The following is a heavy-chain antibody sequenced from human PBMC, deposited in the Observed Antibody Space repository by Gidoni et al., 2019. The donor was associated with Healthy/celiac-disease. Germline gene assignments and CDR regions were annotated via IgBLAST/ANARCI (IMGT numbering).Heavy chain of an antibody. V-gene: IGHV3-9*01. CDR2: ISWNSGSI. Sequence: EVQLVESVGGLVQPGRSLRLSCSASGFTFYDYAMHWVRQAPGKGLEWVSGISWNSGSIGYADSVKGRFTISRDNAKNSLYLQMNSLRAEDTALYYCAKDYGREYYDFWSSYFDYWGQGTLVTVSS. CDR1: GFTFYDYA. D-gene: IGHD3-3*01. CDR3: AKDYGREYYDFWSSYFDY. J-gene: IGHJ4*02.